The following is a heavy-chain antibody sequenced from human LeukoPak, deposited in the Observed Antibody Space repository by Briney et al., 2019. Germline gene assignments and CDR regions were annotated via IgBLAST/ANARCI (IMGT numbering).Heavy chain of an antibody. CDR1: GFTFSRLA. V-gene: IGHV3-23*01. Sequence: PGGSLRLSCAASGFTFSRLAMTWVRQAPGKGLEWVSTISASGPYYADAVRGRFTISRDNSRNTLSLQMDSLRAEDTAVYYCAKDRESDGYPCLDHWGLGTQVTVSS. CDR3: AKDRESDGYPCLDH. D-gene: IGHD3-16*02. J-gene: IGHJ4*02. CDR2: ISASGP.